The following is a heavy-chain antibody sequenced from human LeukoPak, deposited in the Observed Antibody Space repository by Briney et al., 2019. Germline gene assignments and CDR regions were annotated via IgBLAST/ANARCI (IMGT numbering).Heavy chain of an antibody. J-gene: IGHJ5*02. Sequence: GGSLRLSCAASGFTFSIHAMTWVRQAPGKGLEWVSAISGSGGSTLYADSVKGRFTISRDNSKNTIYLQMNSLKTEDTAVYYCTTFITFGGVTGWFDPWGQGTLVTVSS. CDR2: ISGSGGST. D-gene: IGHD3-16*01. CDR3: TTFITFGGVTGWFDP. V-gene: IGHV3-23*01. CDR1: GFTFSIHA.